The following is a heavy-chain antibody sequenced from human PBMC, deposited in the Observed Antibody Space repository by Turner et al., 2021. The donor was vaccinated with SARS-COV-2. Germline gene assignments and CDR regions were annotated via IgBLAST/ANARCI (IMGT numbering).Heavy chain of an antibody. CDR2: IRDKASRDTT. CDR1: GFRFSDYH. Sequence: EVLLVESGGGLVKPGGSLRTSCASSGFRFSDYHMDWVRQAPGKGLDWVGRIRDKASRDTTEYATSVKGRFSVSRDDSDNSLFLQMNSLQIEDTALYYCLRGGRGRPFDIWGQGSAVTISS. J-gene: IGHJ3*02. CDR3: LRGGRGRPFDI. V-gene: IGHV3-72*01. D-gene: IGHD1-26*01.